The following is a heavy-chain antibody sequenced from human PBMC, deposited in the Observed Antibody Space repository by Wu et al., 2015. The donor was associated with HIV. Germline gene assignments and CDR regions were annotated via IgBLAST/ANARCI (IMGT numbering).Heavy chain of an antibody. V-gene: IGHV1-46*01. CDR2: INPGGGSP. CDR3: ARAAHYYDSSGYHNWFDP. D-gene: IGHD3-22*01. J-gene: IGHJ5*02. CDR1: GYIFTTKY. Sequence: QVHLVQSGAEVKKPGASVKVACQTSGYIFTTKYIHWVRQAPGQGLEWMGIINPGGGSPNYAQKFQDRVIMTRDTSTSTVYMELRSLRFEDTAVYYCARAAHYYDSSGYHNWFDPWGQGTLVTVSS.